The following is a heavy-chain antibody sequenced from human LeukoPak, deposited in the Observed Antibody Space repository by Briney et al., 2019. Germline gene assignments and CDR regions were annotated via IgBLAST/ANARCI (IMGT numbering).Heavy chain of an antibody. CDR2: IYLGDSDT. CDR3: ARQGGSYD. Sequence: WIRQPPGKGLEWMGIIYLGDSDTRYSPSFQGQVTIAADKSISTAYLQWSSLKASDTAMYYCARQGGSYDWGQGTLVTVSS. J-gene: IGHJ4*02. V-gene: IGHV5-51*01. D-gene: IGHD3-16*01.